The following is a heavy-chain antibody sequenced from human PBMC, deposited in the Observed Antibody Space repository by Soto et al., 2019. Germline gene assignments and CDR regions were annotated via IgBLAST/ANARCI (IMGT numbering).Heavy chain of an antibody. CDR1: GYTFTSYG. V-gene: IGHV3-23*01. CDR3: ARSYYYDSTGYYRTFYY. Sequence: ASVKVSCKASGYTFTSYGISWVRLAPGQGLEWVSVVGPSGASTFYADSVRGRFTISRDNSENTLYLQMNSLRAADTALYFCARSYYYDSTGYYRTFYYWGPGTLVTVSS. D-gene: IGHD3-22*01. J-gene: IGHJ4*02. CDR2: VGPSGAST.